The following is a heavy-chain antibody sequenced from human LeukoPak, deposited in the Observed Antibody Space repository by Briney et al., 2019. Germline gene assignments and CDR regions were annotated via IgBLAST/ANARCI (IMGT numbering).Heavy chain of an antibody. D-gene: IGHD3-10*01. CDR2: ISGSGGST. CDR3: AKTPGITPARFDY. V-gene: IGHV3-23*01. J-gene: IGHJ4*02. Sequence: GGSLRLSCAASGFTFSSYAMSWVRQALGKGLEWVSAISGSGGSTYYADSVKGRFTISRDNSKNTLYLQMNSLRAEDTAVYYCAKTPGITPARFDYWGQGTLVTVSS. CDR1: GFTFSSYA.